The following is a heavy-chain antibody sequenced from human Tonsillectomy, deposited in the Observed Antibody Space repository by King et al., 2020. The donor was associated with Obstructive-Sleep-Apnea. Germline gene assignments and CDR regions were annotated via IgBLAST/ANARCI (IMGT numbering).Heavy chain of an antibody. D-gene: IGHD5-18*01. Sequence: VQLVESGGGLVQPGGSLRLSCAASGFTFSSYSMNWVRQAPGKGLEWVSYISSSSSTIYYADSVKGRFTISRDNAKNSLYLQMNSLRAEDTAVYYCATSWGDTPSQGFAYWGQGTLVTVSS. J-gene: IGHJ4*02. V-gene: IGHV3-48*04. CDR3: ATSWGDTPSQGFAY. CDR2: ISSSSSTI. CDR1: GFTFSSYS.